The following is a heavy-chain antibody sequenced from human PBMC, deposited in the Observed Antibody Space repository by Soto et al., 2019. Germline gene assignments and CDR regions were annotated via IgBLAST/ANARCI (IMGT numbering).Heavy chain of an antibody. J-gene: IGHJ5*02. D-gene: IGHD5-12*01. Sequence: ASVKVSCKTSGDTFTDSSMHWVRQAPGQGLEWMGWINLNSGDTNYAEKFRGRVTMTRDTSIITAYMELTRLKSDDTTVYYCARDLGGYDLYGPDTWGQGTLVTVS. CDR1: GDTFTDSS. CDR2: INLNSGDT. CDR3: ARDLGGYDLYGPDT. V-gene: IGHV1-2*02.